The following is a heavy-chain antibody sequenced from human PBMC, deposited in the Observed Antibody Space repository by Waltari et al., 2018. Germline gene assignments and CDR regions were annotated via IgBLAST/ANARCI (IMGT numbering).Heavy chain of an antibody. CDR1: GFTFSSYW. CDR2: IKQDGSEN. J-gene: IGHJ4*02. V-gene: IGHV3-7*01. CDR3: ARPYASGWYINFDY. Sequence: EVQLVESGGGLVQPGGSLRLSCAASGFTFSSYWMSWVRQAPGKGLEWVANIKQDGSENYYVDSVKGRFTFSRDNAKNSLYLQMNSLRAEDTAVYYWARPYASGWYINFDYWGQGTLATVSS. D-gene: IGHD6-19*01.